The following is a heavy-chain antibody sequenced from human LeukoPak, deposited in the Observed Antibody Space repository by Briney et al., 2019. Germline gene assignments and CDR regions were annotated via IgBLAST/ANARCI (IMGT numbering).Heavy chain of an antibody. CDR1: GGSFSGYY. D-gene: IGHD3-22*01. CDR2: INHSGST. V-gene: IGHV4-34*01. CDR3: ARGSHYYDSSGTLDY. J-gene: IGHJ4*02. Sequence: KSSETLSLTCAVYGGSFSGYYWSWIRQPPGKGLEWIGEINHSGSTNYNPSLKSRVTISVDTSKSQFSLKLSSVTGADTAVYYCARGSHYYDSSGTLDYWGQGTLVTVSS.